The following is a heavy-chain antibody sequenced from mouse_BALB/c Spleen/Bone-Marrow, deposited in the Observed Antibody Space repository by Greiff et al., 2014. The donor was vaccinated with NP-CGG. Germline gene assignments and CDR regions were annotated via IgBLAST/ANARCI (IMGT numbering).Heavy chain of an antibody. J-gene: IGHJ4*01. CDR1: GYTFTSYY. V-gene: IGHV1S56*01. Sequence: VQLQQSGPELVKPGASVRISCKASGYTFTSYYIHWVKQRPGQGLEWIGWIYPGNVNTKYNEKFKGKATLTADKSSSTAYMQLSRLTSDDTAGYFCESDTMDYWGQGTSATVSS. CDR3: ESDTMDY. CDR2: IYPGNVNT.